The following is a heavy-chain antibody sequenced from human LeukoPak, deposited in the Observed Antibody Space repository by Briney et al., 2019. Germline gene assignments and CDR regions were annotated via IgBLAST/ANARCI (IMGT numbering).Heavy chain of an antibody. CDR2: ISGSGGST. CDR3: ASLGYCSSTSCYSRSYYYYGMDV. V-gene: IGHV3-23*01. CDR1: GFTFSSYA. Sequence: GGSLRLSCAASGFTFSSYAMSWVRQAPGKGLEWVSAISGSGGSTYYADSVKGRFTISRDNAKNSLYLQMNSLRAEDTAVYYCASLGYCSSTSCYSRSYYYYGMDVWGQGTTVTVSS. D-gene: IGHD2-2*01. J-gene: IGHJ6*02.